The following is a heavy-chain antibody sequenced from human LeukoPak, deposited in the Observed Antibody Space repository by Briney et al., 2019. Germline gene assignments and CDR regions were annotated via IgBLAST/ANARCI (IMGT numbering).Heavy chain of an antibody. CDR2: INPNSGGT. J-gene: IGHJ4*02. D-gene: IGHD3-16*02. Sequence: PWASVKVSCKASGYTFTGYYMHWVRQAPGQGLEWMGWINPNSGGTNYAQKFQGRVTMTRDTSISTAYIELSRLRSDDTAVYYCARELRLGELSFDYWGQGTLVTVSS. CDR1: GYTFTGYY. CDR3: ARELRLGELSFDY. V-gene: IGHV1-2*02.